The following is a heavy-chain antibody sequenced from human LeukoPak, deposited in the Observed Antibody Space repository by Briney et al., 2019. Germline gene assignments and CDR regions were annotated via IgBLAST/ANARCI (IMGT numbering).Heavy chain of an antibody. CDR3: ARIFSGYILDY. D-gene: IGHD3-22*01. CDR2: IYHSGST. V-gene: IGHV4-38-2*01. CDR1: GYSISSGYC. Sequence: PSETLSLTCAVSGYSISSGYCWGWIRQPPGKGLEWIGSIYHSGSTYYNPSLKSRVTISVDTSKNQFSLKLSSVTAADTAVYYCARIFSGYILDYWGQGTLVTVSS. J-gene: IGHJ4*02.